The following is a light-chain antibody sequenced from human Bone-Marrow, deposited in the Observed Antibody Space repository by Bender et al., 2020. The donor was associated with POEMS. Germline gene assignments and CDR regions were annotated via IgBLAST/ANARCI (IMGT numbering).Light chain of an antibody. CDR1: SSDVGNYNL. CDR3: CSYAGSYPWI. V-gene: IGLV2-23*02. J-gene: IGLJ6*01. CDR2: DVT. Sequence: SALTQPASVSRSPGQSITISCTGTSSDVGNYNLVSWYQQQSGTAPRLLIYDVTQRPPGISSRFSGSKFGDTASLTIAGLQAEDEAHYYCCSYAGSYPWIFGGGTEVNVL.